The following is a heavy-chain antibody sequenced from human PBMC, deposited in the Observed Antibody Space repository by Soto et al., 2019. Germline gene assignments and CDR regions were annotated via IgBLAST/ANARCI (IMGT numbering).Heavy chain of an antibody. V-gene: IGHV4-30-4*01. J-gene: IGHJ2*01. CDR2: IYDSGST. D-gene: IGHD4-17*01. Sequence: QLQLRESGPGLVKPSETLSLTCTVSGGSISGGVGGLYYWSWIRQPPGKGLEWIGYIYDSGSTYCIPSLKSRVTIPVDTSKNQFSLRLSSVTAADTAVYYCAREVIPLTTDWYFDLWGRGTLVTVSS. CDR3: AREVIPLTTDWYFDL. CDR1: GGSISGGVGGLYY.